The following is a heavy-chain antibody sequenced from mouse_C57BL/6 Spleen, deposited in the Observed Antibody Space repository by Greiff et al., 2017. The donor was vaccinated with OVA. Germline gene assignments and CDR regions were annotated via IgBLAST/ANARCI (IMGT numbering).Heavy chain of an antibody. D-gene: IGHD1-1*01. J-gene: IGHJ3*01. V-gene: IGHV5-17*01. CDR1: GFTFSDYG. CDR3: ATYGSRSAWFAC. CDR2: ISSGSSTI. Sequence: EVKLMESGGGLVKPGGSLKLSCAASGFTFSDYGMHWVRQAPEKGLEWVAYISSGSSTIYYADTVKGRFTISRDNAKNTLFLQMTSLRSEDTAMYYCATYGSRSAWFACWGQGTLVTVSA.